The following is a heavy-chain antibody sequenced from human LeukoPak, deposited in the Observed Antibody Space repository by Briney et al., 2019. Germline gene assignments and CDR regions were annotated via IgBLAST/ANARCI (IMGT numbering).Heavy chain of an antibody. CDR3: ARGGLRKPSDDWYFDL. CDR1: TGSISSSIYY. Sequence: SETLSLTCTVSTGSISSSIYYWGWIRQPPGKGLEWIGSIYYSGSTYYNPSLKSRVTISVDTSKNQFSLKLSSVTAADTAVYYCARGGLRKPSDDWYFDLWGRGTLVTVSS. J-gene: IGHJ2*01. CDR2: IYYSGST. V-gene: IGHV4-39*07.